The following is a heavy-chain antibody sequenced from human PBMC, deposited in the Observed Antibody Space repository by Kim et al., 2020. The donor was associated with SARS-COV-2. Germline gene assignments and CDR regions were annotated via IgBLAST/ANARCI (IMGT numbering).Heavy chain of an antibody. CDR1: GYTFTGYH. CDR3: ARVRADMVRGVIAIYYFDY. Sequence: ASVKVSCKASGYTFTGYHMHWVRQAPGQGLEWMGWINPNSGGTNYAQKFQGWVTMTRDTSISTAYMELSRLRSDDTAVYYCARVRADMVRGVIAIYYFDYWGQGTLVAVSS. D-gene: IGHD3-10*01. J-gene: IGHJ4*02. CDR2: INPNSGGT. V-gene: IGHV1-2*04.